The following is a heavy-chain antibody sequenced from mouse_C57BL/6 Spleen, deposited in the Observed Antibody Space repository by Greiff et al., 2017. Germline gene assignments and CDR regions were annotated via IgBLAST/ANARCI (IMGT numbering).Heavy chain of an antibody. Sequence: EVHLVESGGGLVKPGGSLKLSCAASGFTFSDYGMHWVRQAPEKGLEWVAYISSGSSTIYYADTVKGRFTITRDNAKNTLFLQMTSLRSEDTAMYYCARNGYYYFDYWGQGTTLTVSS. V-gene: IGHV5-17*01. CDR2: ISSGSSTI. J-gene: IGHJ2*01. CDR3: ARNGYYYFDY. CDR1: GFTFSDYG. D-gene: IGHD2-3*01.